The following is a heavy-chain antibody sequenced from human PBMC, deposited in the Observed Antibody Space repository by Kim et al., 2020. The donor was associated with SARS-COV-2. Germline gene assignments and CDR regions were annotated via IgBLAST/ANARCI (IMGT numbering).Heavy chain of an antibody. CDR1: GYSFTSYW. CDR3: ARQREGSAAGTSQWYFDL. Sequence: GESLKISCKGSGYSFTSYWIGWVRQMPGKGLEWMGIIYPGDSDTRYSPSFQGQVTISADKSISTAYLQWSSLKASDTAMYYCARQREGSAAGTSQWYFDLWGRGTLVTVSS. J-gene: IGHJ2*01. CDR2: IYPGDSDT. V-gene: IGHV5-51*01. D-gene: IGHD6-13*01.